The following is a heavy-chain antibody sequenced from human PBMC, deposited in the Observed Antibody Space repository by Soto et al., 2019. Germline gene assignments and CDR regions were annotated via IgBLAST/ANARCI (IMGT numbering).Heavy chain of an antibody. V-gene: IGHV1-3*01. CDR3: ARGNYGRPDP. CDR2: IHGGSGDT. J-gene: IGHJ5*02. Sequence: QVQLVQSGAEVKKPGASVKLSCKASGYSFTSYAMNWVRQAPGQGLEWMGWIHGGSGDTEYSQKFQGRVTMTRDTYASTVYVELISLRSEDTAVYYCARGNYGRPDPWGQGTLVTVAS. D-gene: IGHD4-17*01. CDR1: GYSFTSYA.